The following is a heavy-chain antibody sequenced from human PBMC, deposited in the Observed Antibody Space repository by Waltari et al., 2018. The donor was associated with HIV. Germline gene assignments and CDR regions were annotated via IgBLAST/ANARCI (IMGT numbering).Heavy chain of an antibody. CDR1: GYPFSDND. CDR2: MNPNTVNP. J-gene: IGHJ4*02. Sequence: QVQLVQSGTEVKEPGASLKVSCKASGYPFSDNDINWVRPAPGQGLDWMGWMNPNTVNPGFAQTLQGRVILTRDASMNTAYMELNNLTSGDTAVYYCARQGAGDYGDYLFDYWGQGTLLTVSS. D-gene: IGHD4-17*01. V-gene: IGHV1-8*01. CDR3: ARQGAGDYGDYLFDY.